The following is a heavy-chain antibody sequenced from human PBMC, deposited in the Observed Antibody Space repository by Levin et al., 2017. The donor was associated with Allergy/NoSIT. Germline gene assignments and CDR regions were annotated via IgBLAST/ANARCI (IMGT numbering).Heavy chain of an antibody. V-gene: IGHV3-30*18. CDR1: GFIFSSYG. J-gene: IGHJ4*02. CDR2: ISYDGSNK. CDR3: AKMGGYCSGASCYG. D-gene: IGHD2-15*01. Sequence: RGESLKISCAASGFIFSSYGMHWVRQTPGKGLEWVAVISYDGSNKYYADSVKGRFTVSRDNSKNTLYMQMNSLRAEDTAVYYCAKMGGYCSGASCYGWGQGTPVTVSS.